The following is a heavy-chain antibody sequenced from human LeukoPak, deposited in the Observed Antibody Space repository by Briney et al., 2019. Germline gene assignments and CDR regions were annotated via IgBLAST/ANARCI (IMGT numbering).Heavy chain of an antibody. CDR3: ARQLYYYGSGSYFYFDY. D-gene: IGHD3-10*01. Sequence: WVRQPPGKGLEWIGSIYYSGSTYYNPSLKSRVTISVDTSKNQFSLKLSSVTAADTAVYYCARQLYYYGSGSYFYFDYWGQGTLVTVSS. CDR2: IYYSGST. J-gene: IGHJ4*02. V-gene: IGHV4-39*01.